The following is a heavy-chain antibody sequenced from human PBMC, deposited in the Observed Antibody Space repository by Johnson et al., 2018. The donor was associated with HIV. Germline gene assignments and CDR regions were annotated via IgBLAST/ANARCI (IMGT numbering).Heavy chain of an antibody. CDR1: GFTFSSYW. J-gene: IGHJ3*02. CDR3: ARNGLVPAAKGVAFDI. CDR2: INSDGSST. Sequence: VQLVESGGGLVQPGGSLRLSCAASGFTFSSYWMHWVRQAPGKGLVWVSRINSDGSSTSYADSVKGRFTISRDNAKNSLYLQMNSLRAEDTAVYYCARNGLVPAAKGVAFDIWGQGTMVTGSS. V-gene: IGHV3-74*01. D-gene: IGHD2-2*01.